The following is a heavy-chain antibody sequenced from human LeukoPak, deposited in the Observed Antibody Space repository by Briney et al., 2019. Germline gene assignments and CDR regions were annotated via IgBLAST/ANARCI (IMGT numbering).Heavy chain of an antibody. CDR1: GGSISSYY. CDR3: AGLQIVVVPAAQGGFDY. CDR2: IYYSGST. V-gene: IGHV4-59*08. J-gene: IGHJ4*02. D-gene: IGHD2-2*01. Sequence: SETLSLTCTASGGSISSYYWSWIRQPPGKGLEWIGYIYYSGSTNYNPSLKSRVTISVDTSKNQFSLKLSSVTAADTAVYYCAGLQIVVVPAAQGGFDYGGQEPLVPVPS.